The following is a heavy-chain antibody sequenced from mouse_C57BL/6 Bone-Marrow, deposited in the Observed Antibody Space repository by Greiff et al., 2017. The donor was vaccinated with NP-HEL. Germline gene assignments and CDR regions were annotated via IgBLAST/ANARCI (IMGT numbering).Heavy chain of an antibody. Sequence: EVQLQQSGTVLARPGASVKMSCKTSGYTFTSYWMHWVKQRPGQGLEWIGAIYPGNSDTSYNQKFKGKAKLTAVTSAITAYMELSSLTNEDSAVYYCTAYGNYDWFAYWGQGTLVTVSA. V-gene: IGHV1-5*01. CDR1: GYTFTSYW. CDR2: IYPGNSDT. J-gene: IGHJ3*01. CDR3: TAYGNYDWFAY. D-gene: IGHD2-1*01.